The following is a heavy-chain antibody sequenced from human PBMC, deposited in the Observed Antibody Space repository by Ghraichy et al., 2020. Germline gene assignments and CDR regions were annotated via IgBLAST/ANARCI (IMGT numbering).Heavy chain of an antibody. J-gene: IGHJ6*02. V-gene: IGHV3-21*06. D-gene: IGHD2-2*02. CDR2: IGGSSTHI. CDR1: GFTFSTYS. Sequence: GESLNISCAVSGFTFSTYSMNWVRRAPGKGLEWVSYIGGSSTHIYYADSVKGRFIISRDNARNSLYLQMDSLRAEDTAVYYCARGGSDIDVVPAAIISMDVWGQGTTVTVSS. CDR3: ARGGSDIDVVPAAIISMDV.